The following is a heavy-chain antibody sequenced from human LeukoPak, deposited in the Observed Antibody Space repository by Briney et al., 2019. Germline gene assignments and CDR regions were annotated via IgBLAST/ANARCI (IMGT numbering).Heavy chain of an antibody. D-gene: IGHD3-10*01. CDR2: IYYSGST. CDR3: ARVPNLRITMVRGVIGGPNWFDP. Sequence: PSETLSLTCTVSGGSISSYYWSWIRQPPGKGLEWIGYIYYSGSTNYNPSLKSRVTISVDTSKNQFSLKLSSVTAADTAVYYCARVPNLRITMVRGVIGGPNWFDPWGQGTLVTVSS. CDR1: GGSISSYY. V-gene: IGHV4-59*01. J-gene: IGHJ5*02.